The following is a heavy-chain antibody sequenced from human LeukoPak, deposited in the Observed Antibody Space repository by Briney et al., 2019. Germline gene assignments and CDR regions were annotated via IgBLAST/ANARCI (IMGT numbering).Heavy chain of an antibody. V-gene: IGHV1-69*05. CDR2: IIPIFGTA. CDR3: ARAKYCSSTSCYKGAVDYYYYGMDV. CDR1: GGTFSSYA. Sequence: SVKVSCKASGGTFSSYAISWVRQAPGQGLEWMGGIIPIFGTANYAQKFQGRVTMTRDTSTSTVYMELSSLRSEDTAAYYCARAKYCSSTSCYKGAVDYYYYGMDVWGQGTTVTVSS. J-gene: IGHJ6*02. D-gene: IGHD2-2*02.